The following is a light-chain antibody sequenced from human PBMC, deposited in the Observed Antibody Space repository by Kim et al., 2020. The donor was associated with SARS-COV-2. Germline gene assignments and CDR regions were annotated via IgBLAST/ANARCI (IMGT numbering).Light chain of an antibody. J-gene: IGKJ5*01. CDR3: MQGIHPIT. V-gene: IGKV2-30*01. CDR2: KVS. CDR1: QSLVYSDGNTY. Sequence: DVVMTQSPLSLPVTLGQPASISCRSSQSLVYSDGNTYLNWFQQRPGQSPRRLIYKVSNRYSGVPDRFSGGGSGTDFTLKISRVHSHCVGVYYCMQGIHPITFGQGTRLEIK.